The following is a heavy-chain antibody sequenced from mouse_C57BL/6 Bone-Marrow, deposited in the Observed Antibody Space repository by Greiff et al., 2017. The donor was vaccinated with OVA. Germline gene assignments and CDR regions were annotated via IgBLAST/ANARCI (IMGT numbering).Heavy chain of an antibody. CDR1: GFNIKDDY. V-gene: IGHV14-4*01. CDR3: FTTVVPPFARDY. CDR2: IDPENGDT. Sequence: VQLQQSGAELVRPGASVKLSCTASGFNIKDDYMHWVKQRPEQGLEWIGWIDPENGDTEYASKFQGKATITADTSSNTAYLQLSSLTSEDTAVYYCFTTVVPPFARDYWGQGTSVTVSS. J-gene: IGHJ4*01. D-gene: IGHD1-1*01.